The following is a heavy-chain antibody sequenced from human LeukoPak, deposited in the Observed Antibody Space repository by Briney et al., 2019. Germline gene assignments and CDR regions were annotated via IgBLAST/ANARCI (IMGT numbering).Heavy chain of an antibody. CDR2: ITSSSSYI. D-gene: IGHD5-12*01. CDR1: GFTFSSYS. CDR3: ARGGYSSTLYGRYQH. V-gene: IGHV3-21*01. J-gene: IGHJ1*01. Sequence: GGSLRLSCAASGFTFSSYSMNWVRQAPGKGLEWVSPITSSSSYIYYADSVKGRFTISRDNAKNSLYLKMNSLRAEDTAVYYCARGGYSSTLYGRYQHWGQGTLVTVSS.